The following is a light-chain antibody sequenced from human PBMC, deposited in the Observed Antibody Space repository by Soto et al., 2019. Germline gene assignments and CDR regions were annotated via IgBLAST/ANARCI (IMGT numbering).Light chain of an antibody. CDR2: RNS. CDR1: SSNIGNNA. Sequence: QSVLTQPPSASGSPGQRVIISCSGSSSNIGNNAVNWYQHLPGTSPKLLIYRNSQRPSGVPDRFSGSKSGTSASLAISGLQSEDETEYYCATWDDSLDGWVFGGGTKVTVL. J-gene: IGLJ3*02. CDR3: ATWDDSLDGWV. V-gene: IGLV1-44*01.